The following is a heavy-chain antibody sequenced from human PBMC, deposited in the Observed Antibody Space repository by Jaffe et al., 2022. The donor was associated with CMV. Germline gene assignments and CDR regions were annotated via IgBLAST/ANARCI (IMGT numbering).Heavy chain of an antibody. Sequence: QVQLVQSGAEVKKPGASVKVSCKASGYTFTSYAMHWVRQAPGQRLEWMGWINAGNGNTKYSQKFQGRVTITRDTSASTAYMELSSLRSEDTAVYYCARDPTQWDFWSGYRYYFDYWGQGTLVTVSS. CDR2: INAGNGNT. CDR1: GYTFTSYA. J-gene: IGHJ4*02. CDR3: ARDPTQWDFWSGYRYYFDY. D-gene: IGHD3-3*01. V-gene: IGHV1-3*01.